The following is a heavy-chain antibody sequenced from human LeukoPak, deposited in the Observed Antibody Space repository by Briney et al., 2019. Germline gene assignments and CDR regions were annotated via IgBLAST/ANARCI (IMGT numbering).Heavy chain of an antibody. CDR2: ISGSGGST. J-gene: IGHJ4*02. D-gene: IGHD2-15*01. Sequence: GGSLRLSCAASGFTFSSYAMSWVRQAPGKGLEWVSAISGSGGSTFYADSVKGRFTISRDNSKNTLYLQMNSLRAEDTAVYYCAKVSGIVVVVAATVDYWGQGTLVTVSS. CDR1: GFTFSSYA. V-gene: IGHV3-23*01. CDR3: AKVSGIVVVVAATVDY.